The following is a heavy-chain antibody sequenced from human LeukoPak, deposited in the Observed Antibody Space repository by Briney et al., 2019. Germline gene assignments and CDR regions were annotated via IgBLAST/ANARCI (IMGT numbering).Heavy chain of an antibody. J-gene: IGHJ4*02. D-gene: IGHD3-3*01. CDR3: AREVYEFDY. CDR1: GFTLSSYE. V-gene: IGHV3-48*03. Sequence: GGSLRLSCAAPGFTLSSYEMNWVRQAPGKGLEWVSYISSSGTNIYYADSVKGRFTISRDNAKNSLYLQMNSLRAEDTAVYYCAREVYEFDYWGQGTLVTVSS. CDR2: ISSSGTNI.